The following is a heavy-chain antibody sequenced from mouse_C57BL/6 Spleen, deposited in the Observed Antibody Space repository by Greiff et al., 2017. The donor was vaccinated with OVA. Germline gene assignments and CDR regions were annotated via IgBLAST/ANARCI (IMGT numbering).Heavy chain of an antibody. CDR1: GYSFTDYN. Sequence: VHVKQSGPELVKPGASVKISCKASGYSFTDYNMNWVKQSNGKSLEWIGVINPNYGTTSYNQKFKGKATLTVDQSSSTAYMQLNSLTSEDSAVXYCARSSSDSSGYLHWYFDVWGTGTTVTVSS. CDR3: ARSSSDSSGYLHWYFDV. D-gene: IGHD3-2*02. V-gene: IGHV1-39*01. CDR2: INPNYGTT. J-gene: IGHJ1*03.